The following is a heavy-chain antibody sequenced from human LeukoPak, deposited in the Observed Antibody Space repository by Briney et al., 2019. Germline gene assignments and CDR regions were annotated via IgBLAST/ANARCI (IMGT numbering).Heavy chain of an antibody. V-gene: IGHV1-69*06. CDR2: IIPIFGTA. Sequence: GASVKVSCKASGGTFSSYAISWVRQAPGQGLEWTGGIIPIFGTANYAQKFQGRVTITADKSTSTAYMELSSLRSEDTAVYYCASDIVVSTGAFDIWGQGTMVTVSS. J-gene: IGHJ3*02. CDR3: ASDIVVSTGAFDI. CDR1: GGTFSSYA. D-gene: IGHD2-15*01.